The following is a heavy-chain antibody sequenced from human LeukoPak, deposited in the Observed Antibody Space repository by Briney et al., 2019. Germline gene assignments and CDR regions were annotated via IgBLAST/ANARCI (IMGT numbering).Heavy chain of an antibody. V-gene: IGHV3-7*01. CDR3: ATALRVHYFDY. J-gene: IGHJ4*02. CDR2: IKQDGSEK. Sequence: PGGSLRLSCAASGFTFSSYWMSWVRQAPGKGLEWVAIIKQDGSEKYYVDSVKGRFTISRDNAKNSLYLQMNSLRAEDTAVYYCATALRVHYFDYWGQGTLATVSS. CDR1: GFTFSSYW.